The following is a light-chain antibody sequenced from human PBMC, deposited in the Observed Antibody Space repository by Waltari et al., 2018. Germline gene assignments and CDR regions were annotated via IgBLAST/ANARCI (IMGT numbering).Light chain of an antibody. J-gene: IGLJ3*02. CDR2: KAN. CDR1: SGSLSTTSY. V-gene: IGLV8-61*01. CDR3: ALYMGSGIWV. Sequence: QTVVTQEPSLSVSPGGTVTLTCALSSGSLSTTSYATWYQQTPCQAPRTLVYKANARSSGVPDRFSGSILVNTAALTITGAQADDESDYYCALYMGSGIWVFGGGTRLTVL.